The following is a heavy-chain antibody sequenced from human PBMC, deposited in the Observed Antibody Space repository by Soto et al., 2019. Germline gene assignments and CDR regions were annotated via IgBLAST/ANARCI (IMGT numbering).Heavy chain of an antibody. Sequence: LRLSFSGSGFTLSNYAVSWVRQAPGKGLEWVSAISASGATTYYTDSVKGRFTISRDNSKNTVYVQMNSLRAEDTAIYYCAKMGAYSTSDIDCWGQGTLVTVSS. V-gene: IGHV3-23*01. D-gene: IGHD6-6*01. CDR1: GFTLSNYA. J-gene: IGHJ4*02. CDR2: ISASGATT. CDR3: AKMGAYSTSDIDC.